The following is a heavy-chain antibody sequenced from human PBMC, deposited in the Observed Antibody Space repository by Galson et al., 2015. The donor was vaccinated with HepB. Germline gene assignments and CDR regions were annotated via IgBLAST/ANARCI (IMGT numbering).Heavy chain of an antibody. Sequence: SLRLSCAASGFTFSSYWMSWVRQAPGKGLEWVANIKQDGSEKYYVDSVKGRFTISRDNAKNSLYLQMNSLRAEDTAVYYCARDYSSGWYGAFDIWGQGTMVTVSS. CDR1: GFTFSSYW. D-gene: IGHD6-19*01. CDR2: IKQDGSEK. J-gene: IGHJ3*02. V-gene: IGHV3-7*03. CDR3: ARDYSSGWYGAFDI.